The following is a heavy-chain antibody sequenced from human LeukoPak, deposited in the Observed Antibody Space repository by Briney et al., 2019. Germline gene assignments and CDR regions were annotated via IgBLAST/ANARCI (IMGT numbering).Heavy chain of an antibody. CDR3: ARDPSYCGGDCYSL. D-gene: IGHD2-21*02. CDR1: GFTVSSNY. Sequence: GGSLRLSCAASGFTVSSNYMSWVRQAPGKGLEWVSVIYSGGSTYYADSVKGRFTISRDNSKNTLYLQMNSLRAEDTAVYYCARDPSYCGGDCYSLWGQGTLVTVSS. V-gene: IGHV3-66*01. CDR2: IYSGGST. J-gene: IGHJ4*02.